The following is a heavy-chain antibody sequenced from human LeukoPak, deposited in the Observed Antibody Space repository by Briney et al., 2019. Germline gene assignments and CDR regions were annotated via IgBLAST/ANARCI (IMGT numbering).Heavy chain of an antibody. J-gene: IGHJ4*02. Sequence: SETLSPTCTVSGDSIRNSYWSWIRQPPGKGLEWIGYIPTSGDINYNPSLKSRVTISLQTSKNQVSLKVNSVTAADTAVYFCARGVVAAAGRTFDFWGQGTLVTVSS. CDR1: GDSIRNSY. D-gene: IGHD6-13*01. CDR3: ARGVVAAAGRTFDF. V-gene: IGHV4-59*01. CDR2: IPTSGDI.